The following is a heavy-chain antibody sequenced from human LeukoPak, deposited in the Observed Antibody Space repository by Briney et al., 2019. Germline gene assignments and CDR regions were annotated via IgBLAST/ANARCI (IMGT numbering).Heavy chain of an antibody. CDR3: ARTSIAAAVQWFDP. CDR2: IYHSGST. D-gene: IGHD6-13*01. J-gene: IGHJ5*02. V-gene: IGHV4-30-2*01. Sequence: SQTLSLTCAVSDGSISSGGYSWSWIRQPPGKGLEWIGYIYHSGSTYYNPSLKSRVTISVDRSKNQFSLKLSSVTAADTAVCYCARTSIAAAVQWFDPWGQGTLVTVSS. CDR1: DGSISSGGYS.